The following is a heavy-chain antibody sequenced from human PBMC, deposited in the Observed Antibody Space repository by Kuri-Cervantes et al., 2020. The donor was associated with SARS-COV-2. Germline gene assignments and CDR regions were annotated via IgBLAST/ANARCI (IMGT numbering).Heavy chain of an antibody. J-gene: IGHJ4*02. CDR3: ATGLSSGWYHANSGHYFDY. CDR2: ISYDGSNK. V-gene: IGHV3-30-3*01. CDR1: GFTFSSYA. D-gene: IGHD6-19*01. Sequence: GESLKISCAASGFTFSSYAMHWVRQAPGKGLEWVAVISYDGSNKYYADSVKGRFTISRDNSKNTLYLQMNSLRAEDTAVYYCATGLSSGWYHANSGHYFDYWGQGTLVTVSS.